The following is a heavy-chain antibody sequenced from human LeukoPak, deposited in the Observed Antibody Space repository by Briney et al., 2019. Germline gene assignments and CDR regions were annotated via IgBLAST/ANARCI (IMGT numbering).Heavy chain of an antibody. CDR1: GFTFSSYG. D-gene: IGHD3-22*01. Sequence: GGSLRLSCAASGFTFSSYGMHWVRQASGKGLEWVTVISYDGSNKYYADSVKGRFTISRDNSKNTLYLQMNSLRAEDTAVYYCAKIASPYYYDSSNYYAENFQHWGQGTLVTVSS. CDR3: AKIASPYYYDSSNYYAENFQH. V-gene: IGHV3-30*18. J-gene: IGHJ1*01. CDR2: ISYDGSNK.